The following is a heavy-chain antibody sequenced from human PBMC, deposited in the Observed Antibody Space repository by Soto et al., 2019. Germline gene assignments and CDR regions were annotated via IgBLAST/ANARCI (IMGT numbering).Heavy chain of an antibody. J-gene: IGHJ6*02. Sequence: SETRSLTCTVSGGSISSYYWSWIRQPPGKGLEWIGYIYYSGSTNYNPSLKSRVTISVDTSKNQFSLKLSSVTAADTAVYYCARSSRTYSSSWYSDYYYYGMDVWGQGTTVTVSS. CDR3: ARSSRTYSSSWYSDYYYYGMDV. V-gene: IGHV4-59*01. D-gene: IGHD6-13*01. CDR1: GGSISSYY. CDR2: IYYSGST.